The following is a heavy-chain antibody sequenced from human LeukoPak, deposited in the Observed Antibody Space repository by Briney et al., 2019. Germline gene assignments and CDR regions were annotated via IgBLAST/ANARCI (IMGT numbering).Heavy chain of an antibody. D-gene: IGHD3-10*01. CDR3: ARDGSGSYYGSYYYGMDV. Sequence: SETLSLTCTVSGGAIISHYWSWIRQPPGKGLEWIGYTYSSGSTNYNPSLKSRVTISVDTSKNQFSLKLSSVTAADTAVYYCARDGSGSYYGSYYYGMDVWGQGTTVTVSS. CDR2: TYSSGST. CDR1: GGAIISHY. J-gene: IGHJ6*02. V-gene: IGHV4-59*11.